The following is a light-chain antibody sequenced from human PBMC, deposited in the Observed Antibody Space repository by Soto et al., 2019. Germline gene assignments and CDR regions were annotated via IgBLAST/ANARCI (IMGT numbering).Light chain of an antibody. CDR1: SSDVGGYNY. CDR3: SSYTTSGTPV. J-gene: IGLJ3*02. V-gene: IGLV2-14*01. Sequence: QSALTQPASVSGSPGQSITISCTGTSSDVGGYNYLSWYQQHPGKAPRVMIYEVSNRPSGVSNRFSGSKSGNTASLTIAVLRAEDEADYFCSSYTTSGTPVFGGGTKLTVL. CDR2: EVS.